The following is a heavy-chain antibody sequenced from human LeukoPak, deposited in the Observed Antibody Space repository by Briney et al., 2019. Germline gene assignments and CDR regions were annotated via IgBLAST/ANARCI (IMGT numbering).Heavy chain of an antibody. CDR3: ARGSRSGSYHYYYMDV. CDR2: IIPTFGTA. Sequence: SVKVSCKASGGTFSSYAISWVRQAPGQGLEWMGGIIPTFGTANYAQKFQGRVTITTDESTSTAYMELSSLRSEDTAVYYCARGSRSGSYHYYYMDVWGKGTTVTVSS. CDR1: GGTFSSYA. V-gene: IGHV1-69*05. D-gene: IGHD3-10*01. J-gene: IGHJ6*03.